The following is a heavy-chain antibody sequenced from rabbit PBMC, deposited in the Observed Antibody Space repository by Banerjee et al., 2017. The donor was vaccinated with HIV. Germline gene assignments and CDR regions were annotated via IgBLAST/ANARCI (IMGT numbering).Heavy chain of an antibody. Sequence: QLEESGGGLVKPEGSLTLTCKASGSDISSNAMCWVRQAPGKGLEWIACIYTGDDNTYYANWAKGRFTISKTSSTTVTLQMTSLTAADTATYFCARDLAGVIGWNFDLWGPGTLVTVS. CDR1: GSDISSNA. CDR2: IYTGDDNT. CDR3: ARDLAGVIGWNFDL. V-gene: IGHV1S45*01. D-gene: IGHD4-1*01. J-gene: IGHJ4*01.